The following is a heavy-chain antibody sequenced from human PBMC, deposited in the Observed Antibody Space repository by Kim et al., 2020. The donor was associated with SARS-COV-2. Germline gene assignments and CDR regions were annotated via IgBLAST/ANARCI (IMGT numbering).Heavy chain of an antibody. CDR2: INHSGST. J-gene: IGHJ4*02. D-gene: IGHD6-13*01. Sequence: SETLSLTCAVYGGSFSGYYWSWIRQPPGKGLEWIGEINHSGSTNYNPSLKSRVTISVDTSKNQFSLKLSSVTAADTAVYYCASHRSIAAAGNLDYWGQGT. CDR3: ASHRSIAAAGNLDY. CDR1: GGSFSGYY. V-gene: IGHV4-34*01.